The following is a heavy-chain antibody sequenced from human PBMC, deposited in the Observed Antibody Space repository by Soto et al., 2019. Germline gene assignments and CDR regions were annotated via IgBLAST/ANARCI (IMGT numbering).Heavy chain of an antibody. Sequence: QVQLQESGPGLVKPSQTLSLTCTVSGGSISSGDYYWSWIRQPPGKGLEWIGYIYYSGSTYYNASLKSRVTISVDTAKNQFSLKLSSVTAADTAVYYCARSPRAYCGGDCYTDAFDIWGQGTMVTVSS. J-gene: IGHJ3*02. CDR3: ARSPRAYCGGDCYTDAFDI. V-gene: IGHV4-30-4*01. D-gene: IGHD2-21*02. CDR1: GGSISSGDYY. CDR2: IYYSGST.